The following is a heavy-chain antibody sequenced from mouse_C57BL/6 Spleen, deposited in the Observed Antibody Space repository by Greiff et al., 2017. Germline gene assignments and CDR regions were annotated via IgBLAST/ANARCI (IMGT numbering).Heavy chain of an antibody. CDR1: GFTFSDYG. CDR2: ISSGSSTI. V-gene: IGHV5-17*01. D-gene: IGHD1-1*02. Sequence: QRVESGGGLVKPGGSLKLSCAASGFTFSDYGMHWVRQAPEKGLEWVAYISSGSSTIYYADTVKGRFTISRDNAKNTLFLQMTSLRSEDTAMYYCARGDYVRAMDYWGQGTSVTVSS. CDR3: ARGDYVRAMDY. J-gene: IGHJ4*01.